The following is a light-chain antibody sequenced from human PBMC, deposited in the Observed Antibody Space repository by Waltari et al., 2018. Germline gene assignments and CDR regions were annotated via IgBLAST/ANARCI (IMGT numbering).Light chain of an antibody. CDR1: SSDVGNYNL. Sequence: QSGLAQPASASGSPGQSITITCTGTSSDVGNYNLVSWYQQRPGKAPRLLIYEVTKRATGTSDRFSASKSGNTASLSISGLQAQEDEADYYCNSYTISTTWVFGGGTKLTVL. V-gene: IGLV2-14*02. CDR3: NSYTISTTWV. J-gene: IGLJ3*02. CDR2: EVT.